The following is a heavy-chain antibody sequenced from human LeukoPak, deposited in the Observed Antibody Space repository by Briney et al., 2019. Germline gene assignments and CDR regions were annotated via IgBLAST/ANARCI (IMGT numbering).Heavy chain of an antibody. CDR1: GFTFSDYY. D-gene: IGHD1-26*01. CDR3: AKDRVGAILPFDY. J-gene: IGHJ4*02. Sequence: GGSLRLSCAASGFTFSDYYMSWIRQAPGKGLEWVSYISSSGSTIYYADSVKGRFTISRDNSKNTLYLQMNSLRAEDTAVYYCAKDRVGAILPFDYWGQGTLVTVSS. CDR2: ISSSGSTI. V-gene: IGHV3-11*01.